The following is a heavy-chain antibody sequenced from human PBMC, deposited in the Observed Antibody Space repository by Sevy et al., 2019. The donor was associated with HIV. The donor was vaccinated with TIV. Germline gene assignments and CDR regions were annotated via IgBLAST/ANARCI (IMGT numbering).Heavy chain of an antibody. CDR1: GFIFSHYA. J-gene: IGHJ4*02. CDR2: MSYVGGSE. CDR3: ARLNACGGDGDNFDY. D-gene: IGHD2-21*02. Sequence: GGSLRLSCAASGFIFSHYAVHWVRQGPGKGLEWVAIMSYVGGSENYADSVKGRFTISRDNSKNTLFLQMNSLRPDDTAMYYGARLNACGGDGDNFDYWGQGTLVTVSS. V-gene: IGHV3-30-3*01.